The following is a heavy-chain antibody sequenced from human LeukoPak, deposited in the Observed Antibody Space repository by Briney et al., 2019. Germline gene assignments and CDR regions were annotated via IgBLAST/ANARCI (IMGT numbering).Heavy chain of an antibody. J-gene: IGHJ3*02. Sequence: GGSLRLSCAASGFTFSDYYMSWIRQAPGKGLEWVSYISSSGSTIYHADSVKGRFTISRDNAKNSLYLQMNSLRAEDTAVYYCASEGNTAMATGAFDIWGQGTMVTVSS. CDR3: ASEGNTAMATGAFDI. CDR1: GFTFSDYY. V-gene: IGHV3-11*01. D-gene: IGHD5-18*01. CDR2: ISSSGSTI.